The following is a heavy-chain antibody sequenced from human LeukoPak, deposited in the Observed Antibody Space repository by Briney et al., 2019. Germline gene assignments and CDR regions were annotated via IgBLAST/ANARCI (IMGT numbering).Heavy chain of an antibody. J-gene: IGHJ4*02. D-gene: IGHD5-18*01. CDR2: ISSSSSYI. Sequence: GGALRLSCAASGFTFSSYSMNWVRQAPGKGLEWVSSISSSSSYIYYADSVKGRFTISRDNAKNSLYLRMNSLRVEDTAVYYCASRGYSYGSPALFDYWGQGTLVTVSS. V-gene: IGHV3-21*01. CDR1: GFTFSSYS. CDR3: ASRGYSYGSPALFDY.